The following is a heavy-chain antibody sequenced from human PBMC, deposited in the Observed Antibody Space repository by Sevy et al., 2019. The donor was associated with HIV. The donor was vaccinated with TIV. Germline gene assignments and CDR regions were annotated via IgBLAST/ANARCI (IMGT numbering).Heavy chain of an antibody. D-gene: IGHD5-12*01. CDR2: ISSSSSYI. Sequence: GGSLRLSCAASGFTFGSYSMNWVRQAPGKGLEWVSSISSSSSYIYYADSVKGRFTISRDNAKNSLYLQMNSLRAEDTAVYYCASGTGYSGYAGFDYWGQGTLVTVSS. CDR3: ASGTGYSGYAGFDY. J-gene: IGHJ4*02. V-gene: IGHV3-21*01. CDR1: GFTFGSYS.